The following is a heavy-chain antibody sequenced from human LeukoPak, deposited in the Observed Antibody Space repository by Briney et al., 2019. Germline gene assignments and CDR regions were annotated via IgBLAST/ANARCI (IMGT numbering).Heavy chain of an antibody. Sequence: SESLSLTCTVSGGSIRSRSYYWGWLRQPPGKGLVWIGSFYYTGTTYYNPSLKSRVIITVDTSKYQFSLKLSSVTAADTAVYYCARHHCSGGACYSMAWFDPWGQGTLVTVSS. CDR3: ARHHCSGGACYSMAWFDP. D-gene: IGHD2-15*01. V-gene: IGHV4-39*01. CDR2: FYYTGTT. CDR1: GGSIRSRSYY. J-gene: IGHJ5*02.